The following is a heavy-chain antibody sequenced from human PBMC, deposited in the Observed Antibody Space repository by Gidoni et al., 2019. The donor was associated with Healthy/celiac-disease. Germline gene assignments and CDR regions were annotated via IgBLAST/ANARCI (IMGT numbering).Heavy chain of an antibody. J-gene: IGHJ6*02. CDR3: ARTAVTPGMDV. V-gene: IGHV4-38-2*01. CDR2: IYHSGST. D-gene: IGHD6-19*01. CDR1: GYSISSGYY. Sequence: QVQLQESGPGLVKPSETLSLTCAVSGYSISSGYYWGWIRQPPGKGLEWIGSIYHSGSTYYNPSLKSRVTISVDTSKNQFSLKLSSVTAADTAVYYCARTAVTPGMDVWGQGTTVTVSS.